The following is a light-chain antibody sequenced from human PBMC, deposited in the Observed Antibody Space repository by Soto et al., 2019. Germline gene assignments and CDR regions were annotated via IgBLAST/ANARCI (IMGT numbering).Light chain of an antibody. V-gene: IGKV3-15*01. CDR3: QQYNKWPLFT. Sequence: EIVLTQSPGTLSLSPGKRATLSCRASQSVSSSYLAWYQQKPGQAPRLLISCASTRATGVPARFSGSGSGTEFSLTINSLQSEDFALYYCQQYNKWPLFTFGPGTKVDIK. CDR2: CAS. J-gene: IGKJ3*01. CDR1: QSVSSSY.